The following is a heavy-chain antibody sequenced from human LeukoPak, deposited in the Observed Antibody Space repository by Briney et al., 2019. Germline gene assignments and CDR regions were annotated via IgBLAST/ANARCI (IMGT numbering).Heavy chain of an antibody. Sequence: GGSLRLSCSVSGFIFSTYEMNWVRQAPGKGLVWVSYISSSGSPIYYADSVKGRFTISRDNAKNSLYLQMNSLRAEDTAVYFCTRDLGDYVGYDAFDIWGQGTMVTVSS. J-gene: IGHJ3*02. CDR1: GFIFSTYE. D-gene: IGHD4-17*01. V-gene: IGHV3-48*03. CDR2: ISSSGSPI. CDR3: TRDLGDYVGYDAFDI.